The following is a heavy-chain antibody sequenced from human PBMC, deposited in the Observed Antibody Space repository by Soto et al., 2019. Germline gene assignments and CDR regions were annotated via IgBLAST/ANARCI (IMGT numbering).Heavy chain of an antibody. CDR3: ATDPGYSSGWYYAFDI. Sequence: ASVKVSCKVSGYTLTELSMHWVRQAPGKGLEWMGGFDPEDGETIYAQKFQGRATMTEDTSTDTAYMELSSLRSEDTAVYYCATDPGYSSGWYYAFDIWGQGTMVTVSS. V-gene: IGHV1-24*01. D-gene: IGHD6-19*01. J-gene: IGHJ3*02. CDR2: FDPEDGET. CDR1: GYTLTELS.